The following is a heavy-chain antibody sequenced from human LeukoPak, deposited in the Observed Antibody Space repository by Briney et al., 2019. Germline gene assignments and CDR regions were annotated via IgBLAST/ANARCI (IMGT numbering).Heavy chain of an antibody. V-gene: IGHV5-51*01. Sequence: GESLKISCKGSGYSFTSYWIGWVRQMPGKGLEWMGIIYPGDSDIRYSPSFQGQVTISADKSISTAYLQWSSLKASDTSMYYCARHGSARDGMAGSDYWGQGTLVTVSS. J-gene: IGHJ4*02. CDR1: GYSFTSYW. CDR2: IYPGDSDI. CDR3: ARHGSARDGMAGSDY. D-gene: IGHD6-19*01.